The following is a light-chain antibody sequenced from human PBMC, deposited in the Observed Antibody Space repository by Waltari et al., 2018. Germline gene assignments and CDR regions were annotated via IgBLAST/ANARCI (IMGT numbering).Light chain of an antibody. V-gene: IGLV1-51*01. Sequence: QFVLTQPPSVSAAPGQKVTISCSGSTSNIGNNYISWDQQLPGTAPKLLIYDNDNRPSGIPDRFSGSKSGTSATLGITGLQTGDEADYYCAAWDTSLDGYVFGTGTKVTVL. J-gene: IGLJ1*01. CDR3: AAWDTSLDGYV. CDR2: DND. CDR1: TSNIGNNY.